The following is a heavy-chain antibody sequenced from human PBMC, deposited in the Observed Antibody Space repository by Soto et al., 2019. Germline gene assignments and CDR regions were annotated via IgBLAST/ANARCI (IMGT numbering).Heavy chain of an antibody. Sequence: SETLSLTCTASGGSVTSDEDYWTWIRQSPGKGLEWIGYISNSGSTGYNPSLKTRLSMSVDRSKNQFTLRLTSVTAADTAVYFCATESGSTYGYFDHWGQGTQVTVSS. CDR3: ATESGSTYGYFDH. D-gene: IGHD5-18*01. CDR2: ISNSGST. V-gene: IGHV4-30-4*01. J-gene: IGHJ4*02. CDR1: GGSVTSDEDY.